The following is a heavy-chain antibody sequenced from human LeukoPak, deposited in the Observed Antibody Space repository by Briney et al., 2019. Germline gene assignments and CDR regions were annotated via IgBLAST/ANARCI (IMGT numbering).Heavy chain of an antibody. CDR3: ARDNRDYDFWSGYSDQAPFDY. J-gene: IGHJ4*02. D-gene: IGHD3-3*01. Sequence: ASVKVSCKASGYTFTSYGISWVRQAPGQGLEWMGWISAYNGNTNYAQKLQGRVTMTTDTSTSTAYMELRSLRSDDTAVYYCARDNRDYDFWSGYSDQAPFDYWGQGTLVTVSS. V-gene: IGHV1-18*01. CDR2: ISAYNGNT. CDR1: GYTFTSYG.